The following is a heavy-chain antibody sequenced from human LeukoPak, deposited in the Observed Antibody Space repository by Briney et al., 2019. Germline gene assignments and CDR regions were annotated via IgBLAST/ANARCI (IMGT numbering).Heavy chain of an antibody. D-gene: IGHD1-14*01. CDR1: GGSFSGYY. Sequence: PSETLSLTCAVYGGSFSGYYWSWIRQPPGKGLEWIGEINHSGSTNYNPSLKSRVTISVDTSKNQFSLKLSSVTAADTAVYYRARPGGAFDIWGQGTMVTVSS. CDR2: INHSGST. CDR3: ARPGGAFDI. V-gene: IGHV4-34*01. J-gene: IGHJ3*02.